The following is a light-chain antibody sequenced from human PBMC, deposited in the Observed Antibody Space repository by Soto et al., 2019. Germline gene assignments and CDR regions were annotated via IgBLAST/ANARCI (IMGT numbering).Light chain of an antibody. CDR3: QQSYSIPLT. CDR2: AAS. Sequence: DIQMTQSPSSLSASVGDRVTITCRASQSITNYLNWYQQKLGKVPKLLIYAASSLQSGVPSRFSGSGSGTDFTLTISSLQPEDFATYYCQQSYSIPLTFGGGTKVEIK. V-gene: IGKV1-39*01. CDR1: QSITNY. J-gene: IGKJ4*01.